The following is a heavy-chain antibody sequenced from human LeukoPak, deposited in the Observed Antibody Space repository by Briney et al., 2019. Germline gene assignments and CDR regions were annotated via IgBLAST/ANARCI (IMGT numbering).Heavy chain of an antibody. D-gene: IGHD3-9*01. CDR1: GGTFSSYA. V-gene: IGHV1-69*04. CDR2: IIPILGIA. CDR3: ATTYYDILTGHYTWGGFDY. J-gene: IGHJ4*02. Sequence: ASVKVSCKASGGTFSSYAISWVRQAPGQGLEWMGRIIPILGIANYAQKFQGRVTITADKSTSTAYMELSSLRSEDTAVYYCATTYYDILTGHYTWGGFDYWGQGTLVTVSS.